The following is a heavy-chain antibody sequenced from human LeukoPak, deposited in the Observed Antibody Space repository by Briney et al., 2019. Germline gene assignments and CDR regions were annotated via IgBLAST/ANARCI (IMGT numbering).Heavy chain of an antibody. V-gene: IGHV3-11*01. D-gene: IGHD2-2*01. CDR3: AREYCSSTSCYLPWAFDI. J-gene: IGHJ3*02. CDR1: GFTFSDYY. CDR2: ISSSGSTI. Sequence: GGSLRLSCAASGFTFSDYYMSWIRQAPGKGLEWVSYISSSGSTIYYADSVKGRFTISRDNAKNSLYLQMNSLRAEDTAVYYCAREYCSSTSCYLPWAFDIRGQGTMVTVSS.